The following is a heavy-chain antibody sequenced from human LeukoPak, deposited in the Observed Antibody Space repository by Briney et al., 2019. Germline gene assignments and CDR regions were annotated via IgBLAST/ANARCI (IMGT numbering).Heavy chain of an antibody. CDR2: IIPILGIA. Sequence: SVKVSCKASGGTFSSYTISWVRQAPGQGLEWMGRIIPILGIANYAQKFQGRVTITADKSTSTAYMELSSLRSEDTAVYYCASCGGDCSTAFDIWGQGTMVTVSS. J-gene: IGHJ3*02. V-gene: IGHV1-69*02. D-gene: IGHD2-21*02. CDR3: ASCGGDCSTAFDI. CDR1: GGTFSSYT.